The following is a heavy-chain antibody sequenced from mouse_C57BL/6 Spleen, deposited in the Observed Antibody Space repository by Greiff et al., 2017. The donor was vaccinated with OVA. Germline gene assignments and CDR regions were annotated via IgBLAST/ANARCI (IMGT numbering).Heavy chain of an antibody. V-gene: IGHV5-4*01. Sequence: EVKLVESGGGLVKPGGSLKLSCAASGFTFSSYAMSWVRQTPEKRLEWVATISDGGSYTYYPDNVKGRFTISRDNAKNNLYLQMSHLKSEDTAMYYCAREEGLLRYYFDYWGQGTTLTVSS. J-gene: IGHJ2*01. D-gene: IGHD1-1*01. CDR3: AREEGLLRYYFDY. CDR2: ISDGGSYT. CDR1: GFTFSSYA.